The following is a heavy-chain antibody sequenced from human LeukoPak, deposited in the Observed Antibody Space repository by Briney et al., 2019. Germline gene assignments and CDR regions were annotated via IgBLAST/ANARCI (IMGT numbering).Heavy chain of an antibody. CDR1: GFTFSSYG. Sequence: GGSLRLSCAASGFTFSSYGMTWVRQAPGKGLEWVSYISSSSTIYYADSVKGRFTISRDNAKNSLYLQMNSLRAEDTAVYYCARVWYSSAPGGAFDIWGQGTMVTVSS. CDR3: ARVWYSSAPGGAFDI. V-gene: IGHV3-48*04. D-gene: IGHD6-19*01. CDR2: ISSSSTI. J-gene: IGHJ3*02.